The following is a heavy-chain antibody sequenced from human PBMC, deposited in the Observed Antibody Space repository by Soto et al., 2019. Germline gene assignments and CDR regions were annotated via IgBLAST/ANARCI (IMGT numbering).Heavy chain of an antibody. Sequence: QVQLVQSGAEVKKPGASVKVSCKASGYTFTTHGISWVRQVPGQGLEWMGWVRGDNGHTNYAQSLQGRGTMTTETATKTAYMELRSLRPDDTAVYYCARDLGYCRSGTCYREWFDPWGQGTLVTVSS. CDR1: GYTFTTHG. D-gene: IGHD2-15*01. CDR3: ARDLGYCRSGTCYREWFDP. J-gene: IGHJ5*02. CDR2: VRGDNGHT. V-gene: IGHV1-18*01.